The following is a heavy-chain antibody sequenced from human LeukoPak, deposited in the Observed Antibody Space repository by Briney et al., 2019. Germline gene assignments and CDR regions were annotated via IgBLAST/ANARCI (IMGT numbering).Heavy chain of an antibody. J-gene: IGHJ4*02. Sequence: GGSLRLSCAASGFTFNSYAMSWVRQAPGKGLEWVSGISGSGGSTFYADTVKGRFTISRDNSKNTLYLQMNSLRAEDTAVYYCANVMVRGVPLDYWGQGTLATVSS. CDR3: ANVMVRGVPLDY. V-gene: IGHV3-23*01. CDR2: ISGSGGST. CDR1: GFTFNSYA. D-gene: IGHD3-10*01.